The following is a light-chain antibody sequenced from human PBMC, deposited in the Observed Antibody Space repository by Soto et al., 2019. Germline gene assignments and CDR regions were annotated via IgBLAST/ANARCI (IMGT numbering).Light chain of an antibody. CDR2: DAS. Sequence: DIQMTQSPSTRSASVGDRVTITCRASQSISSQLAWYQQKPGKAPKLLIYDASSLESGVPSRFSGSGSGTEFTLTISSLQPDDFATYYCQQYSDYPRTFGQGTKVDI. CDR1: QSISSQ. V-gene: IGKV1-5*01. J-gene: IGKJ1*01. CDR3: QQYSDYPRT.